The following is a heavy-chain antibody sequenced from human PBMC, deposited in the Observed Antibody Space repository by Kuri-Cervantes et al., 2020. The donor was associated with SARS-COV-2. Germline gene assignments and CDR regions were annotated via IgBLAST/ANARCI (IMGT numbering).Heavy chain of an antibody. D-gene: IGHD6-6*01. J-gene: IGHJ4*02. CDR2: IWYDGSNK. CDR3: ARGEDSSSSSLFDY. CDR1: GFTFSGYG. V-gene: IGHV3-33*01. Sequence: GRSXKXXCAASGFTFSGYGMHWVRQAPGKGLEWVAVIWYDGSNKYYADSVKGRFTISRDNSKNTLYLQMNSLRAEDTAVYYCARGEDSSSSSLFDYWGQGTLVTVSS.